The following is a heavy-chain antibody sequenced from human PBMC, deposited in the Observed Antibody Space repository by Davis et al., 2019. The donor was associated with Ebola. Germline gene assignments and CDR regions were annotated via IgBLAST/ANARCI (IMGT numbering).Heavy chain of an antibody. D-gene: IGHD3-3*01. Sequence: MPSETLSLTCTVSGGSINNYYWSWIRQPPGKGLEWIGYIYYSGTTKYNPPLKSRLTISVDTSKNQFSLKLSSVTAADTAVYYCARVGYDFWSGYFSDNWFDPWGQGTLVTVSS. V-gene: IGHV4-59*01. CDR2: IYYSGTT. CDR1: GGSINNYY. CDR3: ARVGYDFWSGYFSDNWFDP. J-gene: IGHJ5*02.